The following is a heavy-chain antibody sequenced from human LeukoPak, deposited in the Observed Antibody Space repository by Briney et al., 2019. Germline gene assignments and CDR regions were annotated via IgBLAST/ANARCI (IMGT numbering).Heavy chain of an antibody. V-gene: IGHV4-39*07. Sequence: SETLSLTCTVSGGSISSSSYYWGWIRQPPGKGLEWIGSIYYSGSTYYNPSLKSRVTISVDTSKNQFSLKLHSVTAADTAVYYCARDLQGDGYNRAEFDYWGQGTLVTVSS. CDR1: GGSISSSSYY. CDR2: IYYSGST. D-gene: IGHD5-24*01. CDR3: ARDLQGDGYNRAEFDY. J-gene: IGHJ4*02.